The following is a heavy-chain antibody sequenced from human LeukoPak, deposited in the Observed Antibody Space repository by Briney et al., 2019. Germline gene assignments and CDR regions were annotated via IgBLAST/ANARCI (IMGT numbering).Heavy chain of an antibody. V-gene: IGHV3-7*01. Sequence: GGSLRLSCATSGFSFSSYWMSWVRLTPGKGPEWVANIREDGTEKYYVDSVKGRFNISRDNAKNSLSLQMNNLRAEDTALYYCARDGRAFDYWGQGVLVTVSS. J-gene: IGHJ4*02. CDR1: GFSFSSYW. CDR2: IREDGTEK. CDR3: ARDGRAFDY.